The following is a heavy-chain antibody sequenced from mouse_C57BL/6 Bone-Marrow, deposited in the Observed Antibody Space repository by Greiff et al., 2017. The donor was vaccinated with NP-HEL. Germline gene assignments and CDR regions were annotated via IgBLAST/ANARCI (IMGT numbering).Heavy chain of an antibody. V-gene: IGHV2-5*01. Sequence: VQLVESGPGLVQPSQSLSITCTVSGFSLTSYGVHWVRQSPGKGLEWLGVIWRGGSTDYNAAFMSRLSITKDNSKSQVFFKMNSLQADDTTIYYCAKGGLLPYAMDYWGQGTSVTVSS. CDR3: AKGGLLPYAMDY. CDR2: IWRGGST. CDR1: GFSLTSYG. D-gene: IGHD2-3*01. J-gene: IGHJ4*01.